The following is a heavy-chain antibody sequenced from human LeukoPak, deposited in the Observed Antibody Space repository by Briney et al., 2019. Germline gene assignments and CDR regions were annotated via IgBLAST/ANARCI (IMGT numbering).Heavy chain of an antibody. D-gene: IGHD3-16*01. CDR3: ARDYTRRGAFDI. Sequence: SETLSLTCTVSGGSISSYYWGWIRQPPGKGLEWIGNIYRSGSTNYNPSLKSRVTISVDTSKNQFSLKLSSVTAADTAVYYCARDYTRRGAFDIWGQGTMVTVSS. V-gene: IGHV4-59*12. J-gene: IGHJ3*02. CDR1: GGSISSYY. CDR2: IYRSGST.